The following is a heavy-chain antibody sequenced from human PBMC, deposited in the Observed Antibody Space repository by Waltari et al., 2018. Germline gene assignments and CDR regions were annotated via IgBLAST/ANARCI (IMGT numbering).Heavy chain of an antibody. CDR1: GGTFTGYY. V-gene: IGHV1-2*02. D-gene: IGHD4-17*01. J-gene: IGHJ4*02. CDR3: GGGGVGDYVFDY. CDR2: NNLDRGEN. Sequence: QVQLVQSGAEVKKPGSSVKVSCKASGGTFTGYYMHWVRPAPGQWLEWMGLNNLDRGENSLEQEVQGEATLPRDPPLRPGLRGVGRLGSDETAVIYGGGGGVGDYVFDYWGQGTLVTVSS.